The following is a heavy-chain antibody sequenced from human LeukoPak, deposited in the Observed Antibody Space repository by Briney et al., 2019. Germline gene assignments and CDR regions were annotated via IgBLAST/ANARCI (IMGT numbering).Heavy chain of an antibody. J-gene: IGHJ4*02. V-gene: IGHV1-2*02. CDR3: TRGGADYGHY. CDR1: GYTFAAYR. D-gene: IGHD4-17*01. Sequence: ASVKVSCKTSGYTFAAYRLHWLRQAPGQGPEWMGWIGPNSVDTNYAQKFPGRVTMTRDTSIRTAYMELTRLTSDDTAVYYCTRGGADYGHYWGQGTLVTVSS. CDR2: IGPNSVDT.